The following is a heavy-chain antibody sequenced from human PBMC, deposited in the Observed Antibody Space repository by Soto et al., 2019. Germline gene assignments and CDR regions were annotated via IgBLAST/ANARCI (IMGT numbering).Heavy chain of an antibody. CDR2: ISSSSSYT. CDR3: ARAFGGWYFYFDY. J-gene: IGHJ4*02. Sequence: QVQLVESGGGLVKPGGSLRLSCAASGFTFSDYYMNWIRQAPGKGLEWVSYISSSSSYTNYADSVKGRFTISRDNAKNSLYLQMNSLRAEDTAVYYCARAFGGWYFYFDYWGQGTLVTVSS. V-gene: IGHV3-11*06. D-gene: IGHD6-19*01. CDR1: GFTFSDYY.